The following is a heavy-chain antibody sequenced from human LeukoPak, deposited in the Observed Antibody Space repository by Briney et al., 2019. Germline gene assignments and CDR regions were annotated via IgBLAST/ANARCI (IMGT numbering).Heavy chain of an antibody. CDR3: ATVDYGDYGFDY. CDR2: FDPEDGET. J-gene: IGHJ4*02. V-gene: IGHV1-24*01. Sequence: ASVTVSCKVSGYTLTELSMHWVRQAPGKGLEWMGGFDPEDGETIYAQKFQGRVTMTEDTSTDTAYMELSSLRSEDTAVYYCATVDYGDYGFDYWGQGTLVTVSS. CDR1: GYTLTELS. D-gene: IGHD4-17*01.